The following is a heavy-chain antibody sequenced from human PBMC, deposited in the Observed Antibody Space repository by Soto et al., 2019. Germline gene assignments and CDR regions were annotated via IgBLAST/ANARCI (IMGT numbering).Heavy chain of an antibody. J-gene: IGHJ5*02. D-gene: IGHD1-7*01. CDR2: IYYGGST. CDR1: GGSISSSSYY. Sequence: SETLSLTCTVSGGSISSSSYYWGWIRQPPGKGLEWIGYIYYGGSTYYNPSLKSRVTISVDTSKNQFSLKLSSVTAADTAVYYCARGANWNYACWFDPWGQGTLVTVSS. CDR3: ARGANWNYACWFDP. V-gene: IGHV4-31*03.